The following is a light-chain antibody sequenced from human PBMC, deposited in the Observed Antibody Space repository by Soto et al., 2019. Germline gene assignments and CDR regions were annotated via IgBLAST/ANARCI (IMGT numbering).Light chain of an antibody. CDR2: GDS. CDR3: QSYDSTLDARYV. V-gene: IGLV1-40*01. Sequence: QSVLTQPPSVSGAPGQRVTISCTGSGSNIGAGYDVHWYQHRPGTAPKLLVFGDSHRPSGVPDRFSGPKSGTSASLAITGLQAEDEGDYYCQSYDSTLDARYVFGTGTKVTVL. J-gene: IGLJ1*01. CDR1: GSNIGAGYD.